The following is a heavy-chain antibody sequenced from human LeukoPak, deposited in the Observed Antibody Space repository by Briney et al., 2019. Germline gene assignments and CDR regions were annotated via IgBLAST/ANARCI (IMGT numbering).Heavy chain of an antibody. V-gene: IGHV4-34*01. J-gene: IGHJ3*02. CDR3: ARGEKWELHAFDI. Sequence: PSETLSLTCAVYGGSFSDYYWSWIRQPPGKGLEWIGDIHHSGTTNYTPSLKSRVTISVDTSKNQFSLKLSSVTVADTALYYCARGEKWELHAFDIWGQGTLVSVSS. D-gene: IGHD1-26*01. CDR2: IHHSGTT. CDR1: GGSFSDYY.